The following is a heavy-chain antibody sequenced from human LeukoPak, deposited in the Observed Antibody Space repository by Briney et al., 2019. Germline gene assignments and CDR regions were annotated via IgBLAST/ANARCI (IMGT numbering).Heavy chain of an antibody. D-gene: IGHD2-15*01. V-gene: IGHV3-33*01. J-gene: IGHJ6*02. CDR1: GLTFSNYG. CDR3: ARDGGGYCSGGSCLYYYGMDV. CDR2: IWYDRSNK. Sequence: GGSLRLFCAASGLTFSNYGMHWVRQAPGKGLEWVALIWYDRSNKYYADSVKGRFTISRDNSKNTLYLQMNSLRAEDTAVYYCARDGGGYCSGGSCLYYYGMDVWGPGTTVTVSS.